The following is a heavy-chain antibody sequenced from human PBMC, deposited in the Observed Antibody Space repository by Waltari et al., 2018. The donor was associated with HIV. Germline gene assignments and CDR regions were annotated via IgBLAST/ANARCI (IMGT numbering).Heavy chain of an antibody. Sequence: EVQLVESGGGLVQPGGSLRLSCAASGFTFSSYWMHWVRQAPGRGLVWVSRINSDGSSTSYADSVKGRLTISRDNAKNTLYLQMNSLRAEDTAVYYCARANVGIRWLQFKYFDYWGQGTLVTVSS. J-gene: IGHJ4*02. CDR2: INSDGSST. CDR3: ARANVGIRWLQFKYFDY. D-gene: IGHD5-12*01. V-gene: IGHV3-74*01. CDR1: GFTFSSYW.